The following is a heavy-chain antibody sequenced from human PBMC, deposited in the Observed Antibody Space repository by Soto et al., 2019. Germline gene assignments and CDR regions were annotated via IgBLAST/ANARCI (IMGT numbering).Heavy chain of an antibody. CDR3: AREGGYNSKHLHD. D-gene: IGHD5-12*01. J-gene: IGHJ4*02. CDR1: GYTFTSYY. V-gene: IGHV1-46*01. CDR2: INPSGDGT. Sequence: DSVKVSCKASGYTFTSYYIHWVRQAPGQGLEWMGIINPSGDGTSYAQKFQGRVAMTRDTSTSTVYMELSSLRSEDTAVYYCAREGGYNSKHLHDWGQGTLVTVSS.